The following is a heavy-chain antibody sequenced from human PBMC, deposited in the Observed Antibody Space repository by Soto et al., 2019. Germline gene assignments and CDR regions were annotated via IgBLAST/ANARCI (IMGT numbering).Heavy chain of an antibody. D-gene: IGHD2-15*01. Sequence: QLVESGGGLGQPGGSLRLSCAASGFTFSDYPMNWVRQAPGKGLEGVSSIRTISSSIYFADSVRGRFTISRDNARNLLYLQMTSLRDEDTAVYYCARETPSFDSWGQGTLVTVSS. CDR2: IRTISSSI. CDR1: GFTFSDYP. J-gene: IGHJ4*02. CDR3: ARETPSFDS. V-gene: IGHV3-48*02.